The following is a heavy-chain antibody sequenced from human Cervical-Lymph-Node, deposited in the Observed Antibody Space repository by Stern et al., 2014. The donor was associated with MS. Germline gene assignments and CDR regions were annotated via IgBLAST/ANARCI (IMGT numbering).Heavy chain of an antibody. CDR3: AKDSGVAVAGTVDY. CDR1: GFTFDDYA. CDR2: ISWNSGSI. Sequence: QLVESGGGLVQPGRSLRLSCAASGFTFDDYAMHWVRQAPGKGLEWVSGISWNSGSIGYADSVKGRFTISRDNAKNSLYLQMNSLRAEDTALYYCAKDSGVAVAGTVDYWGQGTLVTVSS. V-gene: IGHV3-9*01. D-gene: IGHD6-19*01. J-gene: IGHJ4*02.